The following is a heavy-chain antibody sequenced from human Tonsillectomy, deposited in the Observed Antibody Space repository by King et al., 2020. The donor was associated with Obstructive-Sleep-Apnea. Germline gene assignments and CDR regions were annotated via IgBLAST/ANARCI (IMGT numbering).Heavy chain of an antibody. Sequence: VQLVESGGGLVQPGGSLRLSCAASGSTFSTYWMHWVRQAPGKGLMWVSRIDSDGSNKTYPDSVKGRFTISRDNAKNTLYLQMNSLRAEDTAVYYCARGKDIDWGQGTLVTVSS. CDR1: GSTFSTYW. CDR3: ARGKDID. V-gene: IGHV3-74*01. D-gene: IGHD2-15*01. J-gene: IGHJ4*02. CDR2: IDSDGSNK.